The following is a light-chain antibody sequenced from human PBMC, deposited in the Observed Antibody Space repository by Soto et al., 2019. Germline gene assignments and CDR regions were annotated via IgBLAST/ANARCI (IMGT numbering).Light chain of an antibody. Sequence: QSALTQPASVSGSPGQSITISCTGTSSDIGHYDYVSWYQQHPGKAPKLITYEVTYRPSGVSNRFSGSQSGNTASLTISGLQAEDEADYYCSSYRGSSTLTFGGGTKLTVL. CDR2: EVT. CDR1: SSDIGHYDY. CDR3: SSYRGSSTLT. J-gene: IGLJ2*01. V-gene: IGLV2-14*01.